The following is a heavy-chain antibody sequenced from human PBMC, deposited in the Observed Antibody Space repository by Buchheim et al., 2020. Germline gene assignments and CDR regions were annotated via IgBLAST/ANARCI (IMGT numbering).Heavy chain of an antibody. CDR3: ARRYYDSSGYYSPFDY. D-gene: IGHD3-22*01. CDR1: GFTFSSYA. J-gene: IGHJ4*02. CDR2: ISYDGSNK. Sequence: QVQLVESGGGVVQPGRSLRLSCAASGFTFSSYAMHWVRQAPGKGLEWVAVISYDGSNKYYADSVKGRFTISRDNSKNTLYLQMNSLRAEDTAVYYCARRYYDSSGYYSPFDYWGQGTL. V-gene: IGHV3-30*04.